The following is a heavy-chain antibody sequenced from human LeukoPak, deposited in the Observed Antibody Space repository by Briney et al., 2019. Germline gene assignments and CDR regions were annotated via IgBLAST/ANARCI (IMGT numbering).Heavy chain of an antibody. Sequence: SETLSLTCTVSGGSISSYYWSWIRQPPGKGLEWIGYIHYSGSTNYNPSLKSRVTISVDTSKNQFSLKLSSVTAADTAVYYCARDDSGYDYFDYWGQGTLVTVSS. CDR1: GGSISSYY. J-gene: IGHJ4*02. V-gene: IGHV4-59*12. CDR2: IHYSGST. CDR3: ARDDSGYDYFDY. D-gene: IGHD5-12*01.